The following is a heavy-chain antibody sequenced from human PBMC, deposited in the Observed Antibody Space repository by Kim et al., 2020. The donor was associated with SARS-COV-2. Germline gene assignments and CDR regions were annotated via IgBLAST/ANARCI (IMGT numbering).Heavy chain of an antibody. V-gene: IGHV3-23*01. D-gene: IGHD3-3*01. CDR3: AKDPYYDFWSGYYFDY. J-gene: IGHJ4*02. Sequence: DAVKGAFTISRGKSKNTLYLQMNSLRAEDTAVYYCAKDPYYDFWSGYYFDYWGQGTLVTVSS.